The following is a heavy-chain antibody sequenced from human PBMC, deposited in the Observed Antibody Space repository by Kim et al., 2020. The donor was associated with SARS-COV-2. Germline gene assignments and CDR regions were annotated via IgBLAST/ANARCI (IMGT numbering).Heavy chain of an antibody. CDR3: AGGRMVRGVNGMDV. V-gene: IGHV4-59*09. J-gene: IGHJ6*02. Sequence: PPLKSRVSVSVDTSKNQFSLKLSSVTAADTAVYYCAGGRMVRGVNGMDVWGQGTTVTVSS. D-gene: IGHD3-10*01.